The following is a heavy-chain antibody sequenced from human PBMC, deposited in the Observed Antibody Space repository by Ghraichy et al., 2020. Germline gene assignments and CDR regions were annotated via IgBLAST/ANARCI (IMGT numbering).Heavy chain of an antibody. J-gene: IGHJ6*02. CDR3: ADCSSTSCLPYGMDV. D-gene: IGHD2-2*01. V-gene: IGHV1-2*02. CDR1: GYTFTGYY. Sequence: ASVKVSCKASGYTFTGYYMHWVRQAPGQGLEWMGWINPNSGGTNYAQKFQGRVTMTRDTSISTAYMELSRLRSDDTAVYYCADCSSTSCLPYGMDVWGQGTTVTVSS. CDR2: INPNSGGT.